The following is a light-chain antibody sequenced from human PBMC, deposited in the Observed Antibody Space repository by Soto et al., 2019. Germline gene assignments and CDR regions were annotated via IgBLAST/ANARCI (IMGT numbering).Light chain of an antibody. CDR1: SGSIASKY. V-gene: IGLV6-57*01. J-gene: IGLJ2*01. CDR3: QSYDSDIHVV. Sequence: NFMLTQCHSVSESPGKTVTISCTRSSGSIASKYVQWYEQRPCSCPSTVIYEDNQRPSGVPDRFSGSIDSSSNSAALTISRLKTEDEADYYSQSYDSDIHVVFGGGTKLTVL. CDR2: EDN.